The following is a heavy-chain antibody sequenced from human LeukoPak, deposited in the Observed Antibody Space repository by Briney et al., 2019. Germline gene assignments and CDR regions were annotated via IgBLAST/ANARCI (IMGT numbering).Heavy chain of an antibody. CDR3: VRDFRSADY. V-gene: IGHV3-74*01. J-gene: IGHJ4*02. CDR2: ICPDGTVT. CDR1: GFTFSTYC. Sequence: GGSLRLSCAASGFTFSTYCMHWVRQAPGKGPMWVSRICPDGTVTNYADSVKARFIISRDNARNTVYLQMNSLRVEDTAVYYCVRDFRSADYWGQGTLATVSS.